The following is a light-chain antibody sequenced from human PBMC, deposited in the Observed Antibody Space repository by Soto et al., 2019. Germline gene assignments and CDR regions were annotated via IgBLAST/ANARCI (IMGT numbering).Light chain of an antibody. V-gene: IGKV1-39*01. CDR1: QSISSY. J-gene: IGKJ2*01. CDR3: QQSYSTPYT. Sequence: DIPMTQSPSSLSASVGDRVTVTCRASQSISSYLNWYQQKPGKAPKLLIYAASSLQSRVPSRFSGSGSGTDFTLTISSLQPEDFATYSCQQSYSTPYTFGQGTKLEIK. CDR2: AAS.